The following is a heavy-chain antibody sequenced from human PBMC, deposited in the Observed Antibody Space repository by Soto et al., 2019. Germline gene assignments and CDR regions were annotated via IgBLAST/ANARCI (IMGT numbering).Heavy chain of an antibody. V-gene: IGHV3-48*03. J-gene: IGHJ6*02. D-gene: IGHD3-10*01. CDR1: GFTLKSYE. CDR3: ARGNTSIQGDLSHYNGLDV. Sequence: DEQLVESGGGLVQSGGSLRLSCEASGFTLKSYEVNWVRQAPGKGLECISYITSSTRTTYYADSVKGRFTISRDNARKSVYLQMNSPRVEDTAIYYCARGNTSIQGDLSHYNGLDVWGQGTTVTVSS. CDR2: ITSSTRTT.